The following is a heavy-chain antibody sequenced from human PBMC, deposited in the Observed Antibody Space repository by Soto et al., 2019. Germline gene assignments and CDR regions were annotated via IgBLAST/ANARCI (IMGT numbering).Heavy chain of an antibody. V-gene: IGHV3-9*01. D-gene: IGHD3-22*01. Sequence: EVQLVESGGGLVQPGRSLRLSCAASGFTFDDYAMHWVRQAPGKGLEWVSGISWNSGSICYADSVKGRFTISRDNAKNSLYLQMNSLRAEDTALYYCAKDTRFDSSGYYDYWGQGTLVTVSS. CDR2: ISWNSGSI. J-gene: IGHJ4*02. CDR3: AKDTRFDSSGYYDY. CDR1: GFTFDDYA.